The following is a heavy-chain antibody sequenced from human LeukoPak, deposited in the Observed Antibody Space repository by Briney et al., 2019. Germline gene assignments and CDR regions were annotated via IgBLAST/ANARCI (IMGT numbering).Heavy chain of an antibody. V-gene: IGHV3-7*01. CDR2: IKQDGSER. CDR3: AGSGWQVYLDY. Sequence: GGSLRLSCAASGFTFTTFWMSWVRQAPGKGLEWVANIKQDGSERYYVDSVKGRFTISRDNAKNSLYLQMNSLRAEDTGVYYCAGSGWQVYLDYWGQGALVTVSS. CDR1: GFTFTTFW. D-gene: IGHD6-19*01. J-gene: IGHJ4*02.